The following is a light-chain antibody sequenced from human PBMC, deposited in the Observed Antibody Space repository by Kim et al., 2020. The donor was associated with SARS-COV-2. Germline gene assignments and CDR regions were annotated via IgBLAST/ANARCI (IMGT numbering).Light chain of an antibody. J-gene: IGLJ2*01. CDR3: CSYAGGHSL. Sequence: PGPSVAISCTGSSSDVGAYNYVSWYQQHPGKAPKLMIYEVSKRPSGVPDRFSGSKSGNTASLTVSGLQAEDEADYFCCSYAGGHSLFGGGTQLTVL. CDR1: SSDVGAYNY. CDR2: EVS. V-gene: IGLV2-8*01.